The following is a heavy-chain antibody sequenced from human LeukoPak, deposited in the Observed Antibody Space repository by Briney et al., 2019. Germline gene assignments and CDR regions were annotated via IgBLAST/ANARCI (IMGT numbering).Heavy chain of an antibody. CDR2: SYYSGST. V-gene: IGHV4-61*01. J-gene: IGHJ3*01. CDR3: ATVLHDAFHF. Sequence: SETLSLTCTVSGASVSSRSYYWIWIRQPPGTGLQWIGYSYYSGSTNYDPSLKSRVTISRDTSKNQFSLNLSSVTAADMAVYYCATVLHDAFHFWGQGTMVTVSS. CDR1: GASVSSRSYY. D-gene: IGHD2-15*01.